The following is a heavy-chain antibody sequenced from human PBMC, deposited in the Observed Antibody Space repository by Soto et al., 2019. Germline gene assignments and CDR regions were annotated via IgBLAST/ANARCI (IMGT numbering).Heavy chain of an antibody. Sequence: EVQLVESGGGLVQPGGSLRLSCAASGFTFSNYWMTWVRQAPGKGLEWAANIKEDGSEKYYVDSVKGRFTISRDNAKNSLFLQINNLRAEDTAVFFCARTHYGDYIWGQGTLVTVSS. D-gene: IGHD4-17*01. CDR3: ARTHYGDYI. CDR2: IKEDGSEK. CDR1: GFTFSNYW. J-gene: IGHJ4*02. V-gene: IGHV3-7*01.